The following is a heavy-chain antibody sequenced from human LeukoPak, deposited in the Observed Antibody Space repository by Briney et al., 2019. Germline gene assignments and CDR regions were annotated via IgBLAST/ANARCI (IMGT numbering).Heavy chain of an antibody. CDR1: GFTVSDNY. CDR2: MYSRGDT. D-gene: IGHD6-13*01. V-gene: IGHV3-53*01. CDR3: ARDAPQVPAAGVLAS. J-gene: IGHJ5*02. Sequence: PGGSLRLSCAASGFTVSDNYMSWVRQAPGKGLEWVSFMYSRGDTYYANSVKGRFTFSRDISKITLHLQMNGLRSEDPAMYYCARDAPQVPAAGVLASWGQGTLVIVTS.